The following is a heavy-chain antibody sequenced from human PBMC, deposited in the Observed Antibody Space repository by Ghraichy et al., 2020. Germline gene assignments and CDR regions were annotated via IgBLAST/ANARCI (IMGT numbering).Heavy chain of an antibody. Sequence: GGSLRLSCVASGFTFSGRWMSWVRHIAGKGLEWVAHIKEDGSEKYYVDSVEGRFTISRDNAKNSLHLQMNSLRAEDTAVYYCARGPGDFKGTDVWGQGTTVTVSS. J-gene: IGHJ6*02. CDR2: IKEDGSEK. V-gene: IGHV3-7*01. CDR1: GFTFSGRW. CDR3: ARGPGDFKGTDV. D-gene: IGHD3-10*01.